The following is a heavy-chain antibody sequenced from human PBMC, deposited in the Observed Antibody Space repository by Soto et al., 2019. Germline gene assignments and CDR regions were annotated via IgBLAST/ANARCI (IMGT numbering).Heavy chain of an antibody. CDR2: IWYDGSNT. D-gene: IGHD1-1*01. Sequence: QVQLVESGGGVVQPGRSLRLSCAASGFTFSTYGMHWVRQAPGKGLEWVAVIWYDGSNTYYAHSVKGGFTISRDNSRNTLYLQMNNLRAEEDTAVYCCAGAGYFGHHDPGLDYWGQGSLLTASS. J-gene: IGHJ4*02. CDR3: AGAGYFGHHDPGLDY. CDR1: GFTFSTYG. V-gene: IGHV3-33*01.